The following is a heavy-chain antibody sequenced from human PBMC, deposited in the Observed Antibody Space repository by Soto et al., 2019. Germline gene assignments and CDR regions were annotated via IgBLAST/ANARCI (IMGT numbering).Heavy chain of an antibody. CDR3: ANPGRDSSGYYYPFDY. CDR1: GFTFSSYA. CDR2: ISGSGGST. Sequence: GSLRLSCAASGFTFSSYAMSWVRQAPGKGLEWVSAISGSGGSTYYADSVKGRFTISRDNSKNTLYLQMNSLRAEDTAVYYCANPGRDSSGYYYPFDYWGQGTLVTVSS. D-gene: IGHD3-22*01. V-gene: IGHV3-23*01. J-gene: IGHJ4*02.